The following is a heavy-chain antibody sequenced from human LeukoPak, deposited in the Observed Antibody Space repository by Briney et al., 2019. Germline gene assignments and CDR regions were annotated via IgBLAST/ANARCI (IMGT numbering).Heavy chain of an antibody. Sequence: GGSLRLSCAASGFTFSSYGMHWVRQAPGKGLEWVAFIRYDGSNKYYVNSVKGRFTISRDSSKNTLYLQMNSLRAEDTAVYYCARNYGSGLYYEYYFDYWGQGTLVTVSS. CDR2: IRYDGSNK. V-gene: IGHV3-30*02. J-gene: IGHJ4*02. CDR1: GFTFSSYG. CDR3: ARNYGSGLYYEYYFDY. D-gene: IGHD3-10*01.